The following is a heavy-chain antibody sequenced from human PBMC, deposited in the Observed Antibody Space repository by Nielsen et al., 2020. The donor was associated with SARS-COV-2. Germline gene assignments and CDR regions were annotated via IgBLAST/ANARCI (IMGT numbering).Heavy chain of an antibody. CDR1: GFTFSSYS. V-gene: IGHV3-21*04. D-gene: IGHD1-26*01. CDR2: ISSSSSYI. J-gene: IGHJ5*02. Sequence: GESLKISCAASGFTFSSYSMNWVRQAPGKGLEWVSSISSSSSYIYYADSVKGRFTISRDNAKNSLYLQMNSLRAEDTAVYYCAKDINRGSYRPFDPWGQGTLVTVSS. CDR3: AKDINRGSYRPFDP.